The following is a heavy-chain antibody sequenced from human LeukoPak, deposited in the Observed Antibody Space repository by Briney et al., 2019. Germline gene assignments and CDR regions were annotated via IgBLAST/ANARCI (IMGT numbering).Heavy chain of an antibody. Sequence: ASVKVSCKVSGYTLTELSMHWVRQAPGKGLEWMGGFDPEDGETIYAQKFQGRVTMTEDTSTDTAYMELSSLRSEDTAVYYCATGYCSGGSCYSFDYWGQGNLVTVSS. CDR1: GYTLTELS. D-gene: IGHD2-15*01. V-gene: IGHV1-24*01. CDR3: ATGYCSGGSCYSFDY. CDR2: FDPEDGET. J-gene: IGHJ4*02.